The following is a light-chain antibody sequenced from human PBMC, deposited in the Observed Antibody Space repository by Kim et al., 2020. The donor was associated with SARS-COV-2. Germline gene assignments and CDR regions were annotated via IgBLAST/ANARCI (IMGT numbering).Light chain of an antibody. CDR3: QQYNNWLRYT. CDR1: QSVSSN. J-gene: IGKJ2*01. V-gene: IGKV3-15*01. Sequence: EIVMTQSPATLSVSPGERATLSCRASQSVSSNLAWYQQKPGQAPRLLIYGASTRATCIPARFSGSGSGTEFTLTISSLQSEDFAVYYCQQYNNWLRYTFGQGTKLEI. CDR2: GAS.